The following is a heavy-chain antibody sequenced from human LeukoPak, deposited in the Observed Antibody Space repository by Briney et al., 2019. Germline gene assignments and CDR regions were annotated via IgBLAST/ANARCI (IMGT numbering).Heavy chain of an antibody. CDR2: IRSSSSYI. J-gene: IGHJ4*02. CDR1: GFTFNNYG. D-gene: IGHD4-17*01. Sequence: GGSQRLSCAASGFTFNNYGMNWVRQAPGKGLEWVSSIRSSSSYIYYADSVKGRFTISRDNAKNSLYLQMNSLRAEDTAVYYCARDYGDRCFDYWGQGTLVTVSS. CDR3: ARDYGDRCFDY. V-gene: IGHV3-21*01.